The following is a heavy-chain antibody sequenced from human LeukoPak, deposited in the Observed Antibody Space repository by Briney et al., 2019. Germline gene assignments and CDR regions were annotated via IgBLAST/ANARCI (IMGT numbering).Heavy chain of an antibody. CDR3: ARDLPWFDP. CDR1: GGSISSGSYY. V-gene: IGHV4-61*02. Sequence: SQTLSLTCTVSGGSISSGSYYWSWIRQPAGRGLEWIGRIYTSGSTTYNPSLKRRVTISVDTSKNQFSLKLSSVTAADTAVYDCARDLPWFDPWGQGTLVTVSS. J-gene: IGHJ5*02. CDR2: IYTSGST.